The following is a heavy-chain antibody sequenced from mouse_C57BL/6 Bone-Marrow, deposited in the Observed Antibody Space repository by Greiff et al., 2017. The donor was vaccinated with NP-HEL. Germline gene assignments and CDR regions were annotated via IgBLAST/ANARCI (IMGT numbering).Heavy chain of an antibody. V-gene: IGHV1-22*01. CDR2: INPNNGGT. CDR3: ARSRYDYDVGSDY. CDR1: GYTFTDYN. J-gene: IGHJ2*01. D-gene: IGHD2-4*01. Sequence: EVQLQESGPELVKPGASVKMSCKASGYTFTDYNMHWVKQSHGKSLEWIGYINPNNGGTSYNQKFKGKATLTVNKSSSTAYMELRSLTSEDSAVYYCARSRYDYDVGSDYWGQGTTLTVSS.